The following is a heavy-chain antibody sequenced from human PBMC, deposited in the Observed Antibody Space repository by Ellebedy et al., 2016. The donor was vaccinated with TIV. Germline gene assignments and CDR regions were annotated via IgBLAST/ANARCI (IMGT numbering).Heavy chain of an antibody. J-gene: IGHJ4*02. CDR1: GGSISSTNW. CDR3: ARDSDKTVRGTLDY. D-gene: IGHD3-10*01. Sequence: MPGGSLRLSCAVSGGSISSTNWWNWLRQAPGKGLEWIGEIHHGGSTNYNPSLKSRVTISVDKSKNQFSLNLNSVTAADTAVYYCARDSDKTVRGTLDYWGQGTLVTVSS. CDR2: IHHGGST. V-gene: IGHV4-4*02.